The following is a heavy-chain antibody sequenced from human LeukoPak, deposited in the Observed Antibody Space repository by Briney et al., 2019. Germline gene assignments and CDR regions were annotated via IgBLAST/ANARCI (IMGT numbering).Heavy chain of an antibody. Sequence: GGSLRLSCAASGFTFSSYAMSWVRQAPGKGLEWVSAISGSGGSTYYADSVKGRFTISRDNSKHTLYLQMNSLRAEHTAVYYCAKDWAVVPAAIESPINDAFDIWGQGTMVTVSS. CDR3: AKDWAVVPAAIESPINDAFDI. V-gene: IGHV3-23*01. CDR1: GFTFSSYA. D-gene: IGHD2-2*02. J-gene: IGHJ3*02. CDR2: ISGSGGST.